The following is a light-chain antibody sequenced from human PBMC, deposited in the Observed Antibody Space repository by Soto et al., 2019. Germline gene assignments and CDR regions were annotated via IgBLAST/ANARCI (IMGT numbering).Light chain of an antibody. CDR3: QQYGSSPGT. V-gene: IGKV3-20*01. J-gene: IGKJ1*01. CDR2: GAS. Sequence: EIVLTQSPGTLSSSPGERATLSCRASQTVTSNYLAWYQQKPGQAPRLLFFGASIRSTGLPDRFSGGGSGTDFTLTISRLEPEDFPVYYCQQYGSSPGTFGQGTKVEVK. CDR1: QTVTSNY.